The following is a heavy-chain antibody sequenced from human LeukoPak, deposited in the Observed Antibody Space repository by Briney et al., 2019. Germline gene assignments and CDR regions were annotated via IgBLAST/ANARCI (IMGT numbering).Heavy chain of an antibody. CDR1: GGTFSSYA. CDR2: IIPIFGTA. J-gene: IGHJ5*02. V-gene: IGHV1-69*13. D-gene: IGHD2-15*01. Sequence: SVKVSCKASGGTFSSYAISWVRQAPGQGLEWMGGIIPIFGTANYAQKFQGRVTITADESTSTAYMELSSLRSEDTAVYYCARDRVVVAATLWFDPWGQGTLVTVSS. CDR3: ARDRVVVAATLWFDP.